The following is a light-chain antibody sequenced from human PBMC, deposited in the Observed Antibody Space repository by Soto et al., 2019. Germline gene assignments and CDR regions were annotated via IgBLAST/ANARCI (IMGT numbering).Light chain of an antibody. V-gene: IGKV1-5*03. CDR3: QQYNSYSRT. J-gene: IGKJ1*01. CDR2: KAS. Sequence: DIQMTQSPSTLSASVVDSVTITCLASQSISSWLAWYQQKPGKAPKLLIYKASSLESGVPSRFSGSGSGTEFTLTISSLQPDDFATYYCQQYNSYSRTFGQGTKVDIK. CDR1: QSISSW.